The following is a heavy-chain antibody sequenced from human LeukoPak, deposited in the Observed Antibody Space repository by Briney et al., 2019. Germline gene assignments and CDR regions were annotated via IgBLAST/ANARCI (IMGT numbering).Heavy chain of an antibody. V-gene: IGHV3-9*01. CDR2: ISWNSGSI. J-gene: IGHJ4*02. Sequence: PGRSLRLSCAASGFTFDDYAMHWVRQAPGKGLEWVSGISWNSGSIGYADSVKGRFTISRDNAKNSLYLQMNSLRAEDTAVYYCASGYCSSTSCYAFQFGDYWGQGTLVTVSS. CDR3: ASGYCSSTSCYAFQFGDY. D-gene: IGHD2-2*03. CDR1: GFTFDDYA.